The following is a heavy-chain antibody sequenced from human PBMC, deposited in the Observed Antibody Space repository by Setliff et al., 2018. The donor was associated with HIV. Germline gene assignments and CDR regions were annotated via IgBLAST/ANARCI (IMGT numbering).Heavy chain of an antibody. CDR3: ARRPAGAVAGGYGMDV. V-gene: IGHV4-38-2*01. Sequence: LSLTCAVSNYSISSAYYWGWIRHPPGKGLEWIGSIYHSGSTYYNPSLKSRVTISVDTSKNKFSLKLSSVTAADTTVYYCARRPAGAVAGGYGMDVWGQGTTVTVS. D-gene: IGHD6-19*01. J-gene: IGHJ6*02. CDR1: NYSISSAYY. CDR2: IYHSGST.